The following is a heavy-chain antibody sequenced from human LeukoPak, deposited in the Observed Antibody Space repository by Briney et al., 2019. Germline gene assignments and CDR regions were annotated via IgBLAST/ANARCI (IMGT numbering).Heavy chain of an antibody. V-gene: IGHV4-4*07. CDR2: IYTSGST. CDR1: GGSISSYY. D-gene: IGHD6-6*01. CDR3: ARTGSSSCWFDP. Sequence: SETLSLTCTVSGGSISSYYWSWIRQPAGKGLEWIGRIYTSGSTNYNPSLKSRVTISVDTSKNQFSLKLSSVTAADTAVYYCARTGSSSCWFDPWGQGTLVTVSS. J-gene: IGHJ5*02.